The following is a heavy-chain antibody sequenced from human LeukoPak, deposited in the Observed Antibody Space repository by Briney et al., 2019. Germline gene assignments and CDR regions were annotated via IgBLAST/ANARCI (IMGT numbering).Heavy chain of an antibody. CDR3: ARGRDSRGYQFKGFDY. J-gene: IGHJ4*02. CDR2: IYYSGST. D-gene: IGHD3-22*01. CDR1: GVSISSYY. Sequence: PSETLSLTCTVSGVSISSYYSSWIRQPPGKGLEWIGYIYYSGSTNYNPSLKSRVTISVDTSKNQFSLKLSSVTTADTAVYYCARGRDSRGYQFKGFDYWGQGTLVTVSS. V-gene: IGHV4-59*01.